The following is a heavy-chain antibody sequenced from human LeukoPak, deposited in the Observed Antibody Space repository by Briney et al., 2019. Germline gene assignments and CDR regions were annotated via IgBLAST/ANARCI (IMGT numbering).Heavy chain of an antibody. J-gene: IGHJ5*02. D-gene: IGHD3-3*01. CDR2: IYYSGST. Sequence: PSETLSLTCTVSGGSISSYYWSWIRQPPGKGLEWIGYIYYSGSTNYNPSLKSRVTISVDTSKNQFSLKLSSVTAADTAVYYCARDTTSNYDFWSGYYRGWFDPWGQGTLVTVSS. V-gene: IGHV4-59*01. CDR1: GGSISSYY. CDR3: ARDTTSNYDFWSGYYRGWFDP.